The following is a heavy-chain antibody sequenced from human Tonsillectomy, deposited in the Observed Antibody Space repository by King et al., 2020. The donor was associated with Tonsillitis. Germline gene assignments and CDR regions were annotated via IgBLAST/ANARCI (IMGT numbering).Heavy chain of an antibody. CDR2: IYSGGST. CDR3: AREREGERFFAY. J-gene: IGHJ4*02. D-gene: IGHD1-26*01. Sequence: EVQLVESGGGVVQPGGSLRLSCAASGFTVSSSYMSWVRQAPGKGLEWVSVIYSGGSTYYADSVKGRFTISRDNSKNTLYLQMNSLRAEDTAVYYCAREREGERFFAYWGQGALVTVSS. V-gene: IGHV3-66*01. CDR1: GFTVSSSY.